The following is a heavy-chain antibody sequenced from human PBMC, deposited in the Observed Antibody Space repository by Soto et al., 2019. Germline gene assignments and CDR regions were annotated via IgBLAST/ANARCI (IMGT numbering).Heavy chain of an antibody. D-gene: IGHD1-26*01. CDR2: IYYSGST. CDR1: GGSITSSSYY. CDR3: ATQEVGGSYVYTFDP. Sequence: QLHLRESGPGLVKPSETLSLTCTVSGGSITSSSYYWGWIRQPPGKGLEWIGSIYYSGSTYYNPSLKSRVTRSVDTSKNPFSLKLSSVTAADTAVYYCATQEVGGSYVYTFDPWGQGTLVTVSS. J-gene: IGHJ5*02. V-gene: IGHV4-39*01.